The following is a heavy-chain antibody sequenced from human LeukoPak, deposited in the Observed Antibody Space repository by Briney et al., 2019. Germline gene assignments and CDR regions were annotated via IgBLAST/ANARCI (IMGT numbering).Heavy chain of an antibody. CDR3: ARWYYYETSGLYYGSFDN. Sequence: ASVKVSCKASGYTFTNYYMHRVRQAPGQGLEWMGIINPSDGRTSYGQKFQGRVTMTRDTSTSTVYMELSSLRSEDTAVYYCARWYYYETSGLYYGSFDNWGQGTLVTVSS. CDR2: INPSDGRT. D-gene: IGHD3-22*01. J-gene: IGHJ5*02. V-gene: IGHV1-46*01. CDR1: GYTFTNYY.